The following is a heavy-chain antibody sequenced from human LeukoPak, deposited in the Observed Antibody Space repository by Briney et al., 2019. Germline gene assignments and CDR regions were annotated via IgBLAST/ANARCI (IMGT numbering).Heavy chain of an antibody. D-gene: IGHD2-15*01. CDR3: AKTQGYFDY. V-gene: IGHV3-23*01. CDR2: INGGGGTT. CDR1: GFTFSTYA. Sequence: GGSLRLSCAASGFTFSTYAMTWVRQAPGKALEWVSVINGGGGTTYYADSVRGRFTISRDNSKNTLYLQMNSLRAEDTAVYYCAKTQGYFDYWGQGTLVTVSS. J-gene: IGHJ4*02.